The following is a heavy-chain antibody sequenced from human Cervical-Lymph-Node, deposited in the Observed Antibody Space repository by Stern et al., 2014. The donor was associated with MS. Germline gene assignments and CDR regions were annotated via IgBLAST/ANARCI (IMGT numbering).Heavy chain of an antibody. J-gene: IGHJ4*02. CDR3: ARDEGGSYDH. V-gene: IGHV4-59*11. D-gene: IGHD1-26*01. CDR2: VYYSGTG. Sequence: VQLLESGPGLVKPAETLSLTCTISGGSITSHYWSWIRQPPGQGLEYIGYVYYSGTGNYTPSLNGRVAISVDTSKNQFFLKLSSVTAADTAVYFCARDEGGSYDHWGQGTLVTVSS. CDR1: GGSITSHY.